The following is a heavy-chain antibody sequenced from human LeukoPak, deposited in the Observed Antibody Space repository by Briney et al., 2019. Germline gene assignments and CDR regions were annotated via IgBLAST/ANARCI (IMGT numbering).Heavy chain of an antibody. Sequence: SETLSLTCTVSGGSISRYYWSWIRQPPGKGLEWIGYKDYSGSTNYDRSLKSRVTISVDTSKNQFSLKLSSVTAADTAVYYCARVYYSSSYDYWYFDLWGRGTLVTVSS. D-gene: IGHD6-13*01. CDR2: KDYSGST. J-gene: IGHJ2*01. CDR1: GGSISRYY. V-gene: IGHV4-59*01. CDR3: ARVYYSSSYDYWYFDL.